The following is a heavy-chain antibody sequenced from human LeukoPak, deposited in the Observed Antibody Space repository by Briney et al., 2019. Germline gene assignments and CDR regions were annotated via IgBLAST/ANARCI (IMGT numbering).Heavy chain of an antibody. CDR1: GGSMSSYY. Sequence: SETLSLTCTVSGGSMSSYYWTWMRQPPGKGLEWIGYIFYSGSTNHNPSLKSRVTISLDTSKNQFSLKLSSVTAADTAIYYCARVGATRDFDFWGQGTLVTVSS. CDR2: IFYSGST. J-gene: IGHJ4*02. CDR3: ARVGATRDFDF. V-gene: IGHV4-59*01. D-gene: IGHD1-26*01.